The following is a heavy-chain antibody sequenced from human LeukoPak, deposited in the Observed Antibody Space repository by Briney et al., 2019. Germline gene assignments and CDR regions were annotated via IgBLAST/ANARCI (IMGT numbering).Heavy chain of an antibody. CDR3: VRHAHDPTFDF. CDR1: GVSIISSVSVTTTMFY. CDR2: ISYSGNN. V-gene: IGHV4-39*01. J-gene: IGHJ4*02. Sequence: SETLSLTCTVSGVSIISSVSVTTTMFYWAWVRQPPGKGLEWIGDISYSGNNYYNPSLESRVTISEGTSKNQFSLKLSSVTAADTAVYYCVRHAHDPTFDFWGQGTLVTVSS.